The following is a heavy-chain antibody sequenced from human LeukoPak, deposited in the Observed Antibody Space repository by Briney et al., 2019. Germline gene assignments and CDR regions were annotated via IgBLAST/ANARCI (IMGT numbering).Heavy chain of an antibody. CDR2: IRYDGNSE. D-gene: IGHD3-3*01. J-gene: IGHJ4*02. V-gene: IGHV3-30*02. Sequence: PGGSLRLSCTASGFTFSTYDMHWVRQAPGKRLQWVTFIRYDGNSESYADSVKGRFIISRDNSKNTLYLQMNSLRAEDTAVYYCARSPAGSWSGYPDYWGQGTLVTVSS. CDR1: GFTFSTYD. CDR3: ARSPAGSWSGYPDY.